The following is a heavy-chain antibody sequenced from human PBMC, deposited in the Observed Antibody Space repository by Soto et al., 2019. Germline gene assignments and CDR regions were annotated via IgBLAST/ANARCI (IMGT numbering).Heavy chain of an antibody. CDR3: ASFYGSGSYHYYYYGMDV. D-gene: IGHD3-10*01. CDR1: GFTFSSYA. CDR2: ISYDGSNK. V-gene: IGHV3-30-3*01. Sequence: GGSLRLSCAASGFTFSSYAMHWVRQAPGKGLEWVAVISYDGSNKYYADSVKGRFTISRDNSKNTLYLQMNGLRAEDTAVYYCASFYGSGSYHYYYYGMDVWGQGTTVTVSS. J-gene: IGHJ6*02.